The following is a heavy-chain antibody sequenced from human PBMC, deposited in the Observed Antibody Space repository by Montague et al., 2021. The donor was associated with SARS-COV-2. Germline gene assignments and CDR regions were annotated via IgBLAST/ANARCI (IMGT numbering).Heavy chain of an antibody. V-gene: IGHV4-59*01. CDR1: GGPITSYY. CDR2: IYHSGST. Sequence: SETLSLTCAVSGGPITSYYWNWIRQPPGKGLEYIGYIYHSGSTTYNPSLKSRVSISVDTSKSQFSLKLRSVTAADTAVYYCARGLENYGSGSHRFDPWGQGTLVTVSS. D-gene: IGHD3-10*01. CDR3: ARGLENYGSGSHRFDP. J-gene: IGHJ5*02.